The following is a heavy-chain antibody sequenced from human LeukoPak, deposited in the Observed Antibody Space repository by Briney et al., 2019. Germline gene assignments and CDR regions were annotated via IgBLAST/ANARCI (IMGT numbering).Heavy chain of an antibody. D-gene: IGHD4-17*01. J-gene: IGHJ4*02. V-gene: IGHV3-48*02. CDR1: GFTFSIYS. CDR3: ARNTARFGEHGVYYFDY. Sequence: GGSLRLSCAASGFTFSIYSMNWVRQSPGKGLECVSYISSSGSPIYFSDSVEGRFTISRDNAKNSLYLQMNSLRDEDTAVYYWARNTARFGEHGVYYFDYWGQGTLVTVSS. CDR2: ISSSGSPI.